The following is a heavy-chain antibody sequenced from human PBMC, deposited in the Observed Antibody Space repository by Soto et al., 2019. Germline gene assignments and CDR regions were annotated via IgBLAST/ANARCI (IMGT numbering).Heavy chain of an antibody. CDR3: ARDVFQEDV. J-gene: IGHJ6*02. V-gene: IGHV3-30-3*01. Sequence: QVQLVESGGGVVQPGRSLRLSCAASGFTFSSYAMHWVRQAPGKGLEWVAVILSDGSNKWYVDSVKGRFTISRDNSKNPLDLQMNSLRAEDRAVYYGARDVFQEDVWGQGTTVTVSS. CDR1: GFTFSSYA. CDR2: ILSDGSNK.